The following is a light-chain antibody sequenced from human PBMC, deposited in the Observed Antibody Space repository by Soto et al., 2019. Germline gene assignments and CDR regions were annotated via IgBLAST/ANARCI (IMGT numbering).Light chain of an antibody. CDR3: LQDYNYLWT. V-gene: IGKV1-6*01. CDR1: QGIRND. CDR2: AAS. Sequence: AIQMTQSPSSLSASVGDRVTITCRASQGIRNDLGWYQQKPGKAPKLLIYAASSLQSGVPTRFSGSGSGTDFTLTISSLQPEDFATYYCLQDYNYLWTFGQGTKVEIK. J-gene: IGKJ1*01.